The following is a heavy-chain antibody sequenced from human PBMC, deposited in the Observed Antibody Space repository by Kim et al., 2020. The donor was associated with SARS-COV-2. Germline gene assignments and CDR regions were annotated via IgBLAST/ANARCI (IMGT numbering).Heavy chain of an antibody. D-gene: IGHD2-15*01. CDR1: GFTFSSYG. CDR2: ISYDGSNK. CDR3: AKGYCSGGSCRDAFDI. V-gene: IGHV3-30*18. Sequence: GGSLRLSCAASGFTFSSYGMHWVRQAPGKGLEWVAVISYDGSNKYYADSVKGRFTISRDNSKNTLYLQMNSLRAEDTAVYYCAKGYCSGGSCRDAFDIWGQGTMVTVSS. J-gene: IGHJ3*02.